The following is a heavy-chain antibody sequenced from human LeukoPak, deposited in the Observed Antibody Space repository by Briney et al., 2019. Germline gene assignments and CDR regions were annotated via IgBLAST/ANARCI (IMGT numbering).Heavy chain of an antibody. Sequence: QPGGSLRLSCAASGVTFSSYAMSWVRQAPGKGLEYVSAISSNGGSTYYANSVKGRFTISRDNSKNTLYLQMGSLRAEDMAVYYCARWQMPYIAAAGGGCDYWGQGTLVTVSS. CDR1: GVTFSSYA. CDR2: ISSNGGST. J-gene: IGHJ4*02. CDR3: ARWQMPYIAAAGGGCDY. V-gene: IGHV3-64*01. D-gene: IGHD6-13*01.